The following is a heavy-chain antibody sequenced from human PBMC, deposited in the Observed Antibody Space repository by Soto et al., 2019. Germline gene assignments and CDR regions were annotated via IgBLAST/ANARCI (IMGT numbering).Heavy chain of an antibody. D-gene: IGHD6-13*01. CDR2: IPNTENKK. Sequence: QVQLEESGGGVVQPGTSLRLSCVASGFTFSSYGMHWVRQAPGKGLEWVAVIPNTENKKYYADSVKGRFTISRDNSQNTLFLQMDCLMSEDTAVYYCARTAGGRVRGALDIWGQGTMVTVS. CDR1: GFTFSSYG. CDR3: ARTAGGRVRGALDI. V-gene: IGHV3-30-3*01. J-gene: IGHJ3*02.